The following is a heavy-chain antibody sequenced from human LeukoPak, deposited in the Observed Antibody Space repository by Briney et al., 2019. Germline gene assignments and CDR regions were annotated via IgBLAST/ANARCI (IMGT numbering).Heavy chain of an antibody. Sequence: SETLSLTCTVSGDSISSTTYYWGWIRQPPGKGLEWIGSIYYSGNTYYNPSLRSRVTISVDTSKSQFSLKLSSVTAADTAVYYCARTSRSDYGEIDYWGQGTLVTVSS. D-gene: IGHD4-17*01. V-gene: IGHV4-39*07. J-gene: IGHJ4*02. CDR2: IYYSGNT. CDR1: GDSISSTTYY. CDR3: ARTSRSDYGEIDY.